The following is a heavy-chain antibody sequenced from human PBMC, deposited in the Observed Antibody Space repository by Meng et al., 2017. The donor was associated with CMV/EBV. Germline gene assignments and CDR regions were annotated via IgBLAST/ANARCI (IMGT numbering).Heavy chain of an antibody. J-gene: IGHJ6*02. D-gene: IGHD2-2*02. Sequence: SETLSLTCTVSGGSVSSGSYYWSWIRQPPGKGLEWIGYIYYSGSTNYNPSLKSRVTISVDTSKNQFSLKLSSVTAADTAVYYCARVDIVVVPAAIGGYGMDVWGQGTTVTVSS. CDR2: IYYSGST. CDR3: ARVDIVVVPAAIGGYGMDV. CDR1: GGSVSSGSYY. V-gene: IGHV4-61*01.